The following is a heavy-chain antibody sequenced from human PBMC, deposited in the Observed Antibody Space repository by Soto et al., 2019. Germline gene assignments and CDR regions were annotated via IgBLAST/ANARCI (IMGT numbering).Heavy chain of an antibody. CDR1: GYGFTSYW. D-gene: IGHD6-13*01. V-gene: IGHV5-10-1*01. CDR2: IDPSDSYT. CDR3: ARHKASSSWYYYYYGMDV. Sequence: GESLKISCKGPGYGFTSYWISWVRQMPGKGLEWMGRIDPSDSYTNYSPSFQGHVTISADKSISTAYLQWSSLKASDTAMYYCARHKASSSWYYYYYGMDVWGQGTTVTVSS. J-gene: IGHJ6*02.